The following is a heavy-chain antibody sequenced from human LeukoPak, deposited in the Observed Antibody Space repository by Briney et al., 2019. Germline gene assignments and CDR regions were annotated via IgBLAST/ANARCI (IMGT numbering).Heavy chain of an antibody. D-gene: IGHD2-15*01. CDR3: ARARCSSGGSCYFDY. CDR1: GYTFTSYG. J-gene: IGHJ4*02. V-gene: IGHV1-18*01. CDR2: ISAYNGNT. Sequence: ASVKVSCKASGYTFTSYGISWVRQAPGQGLEWMGWISAYNGNTNYAQKLQGRVTMTTDTSTSTAYMELRSLRSDDTAVYYCARARCSSGGSCYFDYWGQGTLVTVSS.